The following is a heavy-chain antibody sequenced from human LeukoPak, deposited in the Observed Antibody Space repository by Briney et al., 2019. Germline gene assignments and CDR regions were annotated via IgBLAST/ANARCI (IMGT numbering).Heavy chain of an antibody. CDR2: ISWNSGSI. CDR1: GFTFVDYA. D-gene: IGHD3-22*01. CDR3: AKDKAASGYYGYFDY. Sequence: GRSLRLSCAASGFTFVDYAMHWVRQAPGKGLEWVSGISWNSGSIGYADSVKGRFTISRDNAKNSLYLQMNSLRAEDMALYYCAKDKAASGYYGYFDYWGQGTLVTVSS. V-gene: IGHV3-9*03. J-gene: IGHJ4*02.